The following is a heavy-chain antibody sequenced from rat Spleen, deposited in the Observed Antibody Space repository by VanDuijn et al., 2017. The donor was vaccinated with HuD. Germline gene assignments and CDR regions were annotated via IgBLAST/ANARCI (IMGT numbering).Heavy chain of an antibody. V-gene: IGHV5-25*01. CDR2: INTGGGNT. Sequence: EVQLVESGGGLVQPGRSMKLSCVVSGFTYSNYYMAWVRQAPTKGLEWVASINTGGGNTYYRGSVKGRFTISRDNAKSTLYLQMDSLRSEDTATYYCVRHSSYTPDYWGQGVMVTVSS. CDR3: VRHSSYTPDY. CDR1: GFTYSNYY. J-gene: IGHJ2*01. D-gene: IGHD1-2*01.